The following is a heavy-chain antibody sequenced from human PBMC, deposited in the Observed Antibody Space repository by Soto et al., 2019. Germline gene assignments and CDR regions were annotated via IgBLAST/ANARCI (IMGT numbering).Heavy chain of an antibody. V-gene: IGHV1-69*02. D-gene: IGHD2-2*01. CDR1: GGTFSSYT. Sequence: QVQLVQSGAEVKKPGSSVKVSCKASGGTFSSYTISWVRQAPGQGLEWMGRIIPILGIANYAQKFQGRVTXXAXKXMSTAYMELSSLRSEDTAVYYCASPPYHKAGRWFDPWGQGTLVTVSS. J-gene: IGHJ5*02. CDR3: ASPPYHKAGRWFDP. CDR2: IIPILGIA.